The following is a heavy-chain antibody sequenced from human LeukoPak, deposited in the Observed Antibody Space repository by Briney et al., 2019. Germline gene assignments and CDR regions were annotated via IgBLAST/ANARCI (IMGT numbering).Heavy chain of an antibody. D-gene: IGHD3-3*01. CDR1: GFTFSSYS. Sequence: GGSLRLSCAASGFTFSSYSRNWVRQAPGKGLEWVSYISSSSSTIYYADSVKGRFTISRDNAKNSLYLQMNSLRAEDTAVYYCASRGFLEWLSEFDYWGQGTLVTVSS. CDR2: ISSSSSTI. V-gene: IGHV3-48*01. J-gene: IGHJ4*02. CDR3: ASRGFLEWLSEFDY.